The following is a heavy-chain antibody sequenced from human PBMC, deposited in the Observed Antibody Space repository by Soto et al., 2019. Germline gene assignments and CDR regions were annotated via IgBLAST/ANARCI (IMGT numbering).Heavy chain of an antibody. CDR1: GGTFSSYA. CDR2: IIPIFGTA. Sequence: GASVKVSCKASGGTFSSYAISWVRQAPGQGLEWMGGIIPIFGTANYAQKFQGRVTITADESTSTAYMELSSLRSEDTAVYYCAEDTAVSYCEKGISSSAYSDFDYWGQGILVTVSS. V-gene: IGHV1-69*13. J-gene: IGHJ4*02. D-gene: IGHD3-22*01. CDR3: AEDTAVSYCEKGISSSAYSDFDY.